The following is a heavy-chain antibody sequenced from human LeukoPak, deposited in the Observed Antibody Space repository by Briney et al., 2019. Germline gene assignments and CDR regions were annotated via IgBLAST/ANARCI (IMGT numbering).Heavy chain of an antibody. V-gene: IGHV4-61*02. D-gene: IGHD5-12*01. CDR3: ARDHPGISAVRKGVATFYYYYYMDV. CDR2: ISSSGST. CDR1: GDSISSGDYY. J-gene: IGHJ6*03. Sequence: SQTLSLTCTVSGDSISSGDYYWSWIRQPAGKGLEWIGRISSSGSTNYNPSLKSRVTISVDTSKNQFSLKLSSVTAADTAVYYCARDHPGISAVRKGVATFYYYYYMDVWGKGTTVTISS.